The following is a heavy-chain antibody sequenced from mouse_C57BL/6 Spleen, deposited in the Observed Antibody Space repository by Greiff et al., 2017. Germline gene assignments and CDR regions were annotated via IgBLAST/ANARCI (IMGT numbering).Heavy chain of an antibody. J-gene: IGHJ2*01. CDR2: INPGSGGT. CDR1: GYAFTNYL. CDR3: ARGSAFITTVVATDFDY. Sequence: VKLMESGAELVRPGTSVKVSCKASGYAFTNYLIEWVKQRPGQGLEWIGVINPGSGGTNYNEKFKGKATLTADKSSSTAYMQLSSLTSEDSAVYFCARGSAFITTVVATDFDYWGQGTTLTVSS. V-gene: IGHV1-54*01. D-gene: IGHD1-1*01.